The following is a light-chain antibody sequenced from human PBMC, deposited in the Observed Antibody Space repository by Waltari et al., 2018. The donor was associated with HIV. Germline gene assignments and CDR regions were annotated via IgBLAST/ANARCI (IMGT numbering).Light chain of an antibody. V-gene: IGLV8-61*01. CDR2: STN. J-gene: IGLJ3*02. CDR3: VLYMGSGIWV. CDR1: SGSVSTSYY. Sequence: QTVVTQEPSFSVSPGGTVTLPCGLSSGSVSTSYYPSWYQPTPGQAPRTLIYSTNTRSSGVPDRFSGSILGNKAALTITGAQADDESDYYCVLYMGSGIWVFGGGTKLTVL.